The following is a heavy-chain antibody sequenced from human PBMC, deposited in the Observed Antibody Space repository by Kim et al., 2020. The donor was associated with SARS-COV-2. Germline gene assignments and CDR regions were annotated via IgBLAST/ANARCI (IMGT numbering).Heavy chain of an antibody. D-gene: IGHD7-27*01. CDR3: ARDKLGSYWYFDL. J-gene: IGHJ2*01. V-gene: IGHV3-30*07. Sequence: DSVKGHFTISRDNSKSTLYLQMNSLRADDTAVYYCARDKLGSYWYFDLWGRGTLVTVSS.